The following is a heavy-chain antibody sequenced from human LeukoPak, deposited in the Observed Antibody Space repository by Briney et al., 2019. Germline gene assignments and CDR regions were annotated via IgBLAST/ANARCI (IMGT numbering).Heavy chain of an antibody. V-gene: IGHV4-39*07. CDR2: VFYSGRT. Sequence: SETLSLTCTVSGGFIRDSGYYWGWIRQPPGKGLEWIGTVFYSGRTYYNSSLQSRVTISVDTSKNQFSLKLSSVTAADTAVYYCARSPGAMAYFDYWGQGTLVTVSS. D-gene: IGHD5-18*01. J-gene: IGHJ4*02. CDR3: ARSPGAMAYFDY. CDR1: GGFIRDSGYY.